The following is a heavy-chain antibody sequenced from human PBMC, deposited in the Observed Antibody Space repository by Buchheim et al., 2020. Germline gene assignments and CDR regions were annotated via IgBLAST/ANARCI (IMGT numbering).Heavy chain of an antibody. CDR2: ISSSGSSR. Sequence: EVNLVESGGGLVKPGGSLRLSCAASGFTFSSYSLNWVRQAPGKGLEWVSFISSSGSSRYYADSVRGRFTISRDNAKDSLYLQMNSLGAEDTAVYYCARGKVRGVLGYDYWGQGTL. D-gene: IGHD3-10*01. J-gene: IGHJ4*02. CDR1: GFTFSSYS. CDR3: ARGKVRGVLGYDY. V-gene: IGHV3-21*01.